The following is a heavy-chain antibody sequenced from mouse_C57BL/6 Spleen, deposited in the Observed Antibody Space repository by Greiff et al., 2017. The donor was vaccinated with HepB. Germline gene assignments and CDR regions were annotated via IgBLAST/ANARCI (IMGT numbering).Heavy chain of an antibody. CDR2: IDPSDSET. CDR3: ARELSGTAY. Sequence: QVHVKQPGAELVRPGSSVKLSCKASGYTFTSYWMHWVKQRPIQGLEWIGNIDPSDSETHYNQKFKDKATLTVDKSSSTAYMQLSSLTSEDSAVYYCARELSGTAYWGEGTLVTVSA. CDR1: GYTFTSYW. J-gene: IGHJ3*01. V-gene: IGHV1-52*01. D-gene: IGHD4-1*01.